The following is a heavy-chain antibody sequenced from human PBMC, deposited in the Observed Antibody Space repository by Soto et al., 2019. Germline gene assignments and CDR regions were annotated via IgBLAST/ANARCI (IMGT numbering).Heavy chain of an antibody. Sequence: GGSLRLSCAASVFTFSSSGMHWVRQAPGKGLERVAVIWYDGSNKYYADSVKGRFTISRDNSKNTLYLQMNSLRAEDTAVYYCARVRTAYYYGMDVWGQGTTVTVSS. D-gene: IGHD2-21*02. CDR1: VFTFSSSG. J-gene: IGHJ6*02. CDR3: ARVRTAYYYGMDV. CDR2: IWYDGSNK. V-gene: IGHV3-33*01.